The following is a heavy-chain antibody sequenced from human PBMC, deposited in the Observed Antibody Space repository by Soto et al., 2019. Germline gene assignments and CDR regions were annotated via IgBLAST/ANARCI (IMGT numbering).Heavy chain of an antibody. Sequence: GESLKISCKGSGYSFTSYWIGWVRQMPGKGLEWMGIIYPGDSDTRYSPSFQGQVTISADKSISTAYLQWSSLKASDTAMYYCARRRGGETYDFWSGYYDYGMDVWGQGTTVTVSS. CDR3: ARRRGGETYDFWSGYYDYGMDV. CDR2: IYPGDSDT. V-gene: IGHV5-51*01. CDR1: GYSFTSYW. J-gene: IGHJ6*02. D-gene: IGHD3-3*01.